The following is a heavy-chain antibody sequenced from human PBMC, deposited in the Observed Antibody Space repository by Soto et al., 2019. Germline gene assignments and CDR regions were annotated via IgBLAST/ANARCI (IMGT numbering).Heavy chain of an antibody. Sequence: GGSLRLSCAASGFTFSNAWMNWVRQAPGKGLEWVGRIKSKTDGGTTDYAAPVKGRFTISRDDSKNTLYLQMNSLKTEDTAVYYCTTQIGGLYYYYYYGMDVWDQGTTVTGSS. V-gene: IGHV3-15*07. CDR1: GFTFSNAW. CDR3: TTQIGGLYYYYYYGMDV. J-gene: IGHJ6*02. CDR2: IKSKTDGGTT. D-gene: IGHD3-10*01.